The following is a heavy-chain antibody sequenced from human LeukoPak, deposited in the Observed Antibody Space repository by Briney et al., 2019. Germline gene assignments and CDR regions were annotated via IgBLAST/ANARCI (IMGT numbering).Heavy chain of an antibody. V-gene: IGHV1-18*01. J-gene: IGHJ4*02. CDR1: GYTFTSYG. Sequence: GASVKVSCKASGYTFTSYGISWVRQAPGQGLEWMGWITMTTDTSTSTAYMELRSLRSDDTAVYYCAKGGPMVRGAPFDYWGQGTLVTVSS. CDR3: AKGGPMVRGAPFDY. D-gene: IGHD3-10*01.